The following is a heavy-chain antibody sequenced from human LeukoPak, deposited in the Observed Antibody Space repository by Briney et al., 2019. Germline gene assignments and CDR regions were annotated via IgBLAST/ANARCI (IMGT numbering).Heavy chain of an antibody. D-gene: IGHD1-26*01. CDR3: ARARSGSYYSY. CDR2: ISAYNGNT. V-gene: IGHV1-18*01. J-gene: IGHJ4*02. CDR1: GYTFTSYG. Sequence: GASVKVSCKASGYTFTSYGISWVRQAPGQGLEWMGWISAYNGNTNYAQKLQGRVTITTDESTSTAYMELSSLRSEDTAVYYCARARSGSYYSYWGQGTLVTVSS.